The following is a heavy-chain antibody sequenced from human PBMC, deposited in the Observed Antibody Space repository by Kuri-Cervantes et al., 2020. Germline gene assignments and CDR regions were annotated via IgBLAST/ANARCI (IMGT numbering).Heavy chain of an antibody. Sequence: ASVKVSCKASGYTFTSYAMHWVRQAPGQRLEWMGWINAGKGHTKYSQKLQGRVTISRDTSATTAYMELSSLRSEDTAVYYCARSLGGSSYYWGQGTLVTVSS. CDR1: GYTFTSYA. V-gene: IGHV1-3*01. D-gene: IGHD3-16*01. CDR2: INAGKGHT. CDR3: ARSLGGSSYY. J-gene: IGHJ4*02.